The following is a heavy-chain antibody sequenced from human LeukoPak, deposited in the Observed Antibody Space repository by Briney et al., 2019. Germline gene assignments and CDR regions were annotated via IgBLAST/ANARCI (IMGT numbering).Heavy chain of an antibody. CDR3: ARRAVTHYYFDY. D-gene: IGHD4-23*01. Sequence: SETLSLTCTVSGGSISSYYWSWIRQPPGKGLEWIGYIYYSGSTNYNPSLKSRVTISVDTSGNHFSLNLSSVTAADTAVYFCARRAVTHYYFDYWGQGTLVTVSS. CDR1: GGSISSYY. V-gene: IGHV4-59*08. CDR2: IYYSGST. J-gene: IGHJ4*02.